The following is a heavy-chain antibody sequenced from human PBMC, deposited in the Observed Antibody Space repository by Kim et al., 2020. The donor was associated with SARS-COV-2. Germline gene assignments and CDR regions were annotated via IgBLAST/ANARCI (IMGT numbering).Heavy chain of an antibody. V-gene: IGHV3-74*01. CDR2: INPDGTNT. J-gene: IGHJ6*02. CDR3: VRGKDYAMDI. Sequence: GGSLRLSCAASGFTFTASHMHWVRQVPGKGLVWVSVINPDGTNTIYADSVKGRFTISRDNAKNTLYLQMNSLRVEETGIYYCVRGKDYAMDIWGQGTTVTVSS. CDR1: GFTFTASH.